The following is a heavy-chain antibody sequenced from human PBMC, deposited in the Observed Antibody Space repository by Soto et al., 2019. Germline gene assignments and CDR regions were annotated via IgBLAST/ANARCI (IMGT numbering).Heavy chain of an antibody. CDR3: AKDKWDYGGNAYFDY. J-gene: IGHJ4*02. CDR2: ISYDGSNK. CDR1: GFTFSSYG. Sequence: GGSLRLSCAASGFTFSSYGMHWVRQAPGKGLEWVAVISYDGSNKYYADSVKGRFTISRDNSKNTLYLQMNSLRAEDTAVYYCAKDKWDYGGNAYFDYWGQGTLVTVSS. V-gene: IGHV3-30*18. D-gene: IGHD4-17*01.